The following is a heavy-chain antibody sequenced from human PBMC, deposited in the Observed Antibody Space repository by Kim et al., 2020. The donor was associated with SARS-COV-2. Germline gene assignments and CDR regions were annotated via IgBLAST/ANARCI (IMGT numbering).Heavy chain of an antibody. V-gene: IGHV3-23*01. CDR2: ISGSGGST. CDR1: GFTFSSYA. Sequence: GGSLRLSCAASGFTFSSYAMSWVRQAPGKGLEWVSAISGSGGSTYYADSVKGRFTISRDNSKNTLYLQMNSLRAEDTAVYYCVILQDYGGNALWGQGTLVTVSS. CDR3: VILQDYGGNAL. J-gene: IGHJ4*02. D-gene: IGHD4-17*01.